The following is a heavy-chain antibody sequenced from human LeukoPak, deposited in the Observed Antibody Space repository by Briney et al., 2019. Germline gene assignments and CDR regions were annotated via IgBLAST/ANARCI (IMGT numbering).Heavy chain of an antibody. CDR1: GYTFTSYA. J-gene: IGHJ4*02. Sequence: SVKVSCKASGYTFTSYAISWVRQAPGQGLEWMGRIIPIFGTANYAQKFQGRVTITTDESTSTAYMELSSLRSEDTAVYYCAREPSDGYSSSWYSPGGITRNDYWGQGTLVTVSS. D-gene: IGHD6-13*01. V-gene: IGHV1-69*05. CDR3: AREPSDGYSSSWYSPGGITRNDY. CDR2: IIPIFGTA.